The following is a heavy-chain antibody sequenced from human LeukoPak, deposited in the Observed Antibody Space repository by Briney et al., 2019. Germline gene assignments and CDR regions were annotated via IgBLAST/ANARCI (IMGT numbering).Heavy chain of an antibody. CDR3: AIARDTAMVTIDY. Sequence: SGGSLRLSCAASEFTFSGYGMHWVRQAPGKGLEWVAFIRYEGSNKYYADSVKGRFTISRDNSKNTLYLQLNSLNYVDTAVYSCAIARDTAMVTIDYWGQGTLVTVSS. CDR1: EFTFSGYG. J-gene: IGHJ4*02. V-gene: IGHV3-30*02. CDR2: IRYEGSNK. D-gene: IGHD5-18*01.